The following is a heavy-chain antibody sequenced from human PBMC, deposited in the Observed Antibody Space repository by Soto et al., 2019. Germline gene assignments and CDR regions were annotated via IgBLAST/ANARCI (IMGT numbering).Heavy chain of an antibody. J-gene: IGHJ1*01. D-gene: IGHD6-19*01. CDR1: GYSFSSYW. CDR3: ARGLIAVGGRLGNFQH. Sequence: EVQLVQSGTEVKKPGESLEISCKASGYSFSSYWIGWVRQMPGKGLEWMGIIYPGSSDTRYSPSFQGQVTISADKSVRTAYLQWSRLKASDTAMYFCARGLIAVGGRLGNFQHWGQGTLVTVSS. CDR2: IYPGSSDT. V-gene: IGHV5-51*01.